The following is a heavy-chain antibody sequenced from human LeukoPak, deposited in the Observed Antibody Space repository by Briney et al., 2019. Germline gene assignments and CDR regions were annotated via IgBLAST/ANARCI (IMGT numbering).Heavy chain of an antibody. CDR2: ISGSGGST. CDR1: GGSISSSSYY. V-gene: IGHV3-23*01. CDR3: AKDLRAQNWNDGFYFDY. Sequence: PSETLSLTCTVSGGSISSSSYYWGWIRQPPGKGLEWVSAISGSGGSTYYADSVKGRFTISRDNSKNTLYLQMNSLRAEDTAVYYCAKDLRAQNWNDGFYFDYWGQGTLVTVSS. D-gene: IGHD1-1*01. J-gene: IGHJ4*02.